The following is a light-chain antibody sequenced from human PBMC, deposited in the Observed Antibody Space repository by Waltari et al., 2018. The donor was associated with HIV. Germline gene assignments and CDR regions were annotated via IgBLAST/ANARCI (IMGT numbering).Light chain of an antibody. J-gene: IGLJ2*01. V-gene: IGLV3-10*01. CDR1: ALPKKY. CDR3: YSTDSSGNPQ. Sequence: SYELTQPPSVSVSPGHTARITCSGDALPKKYDFWYQQRSGQAPVLVIYEDTKRPSGIPERLSGSSSGTMATLTISGAQVEDEADYYCYSTDSSGNPQFGGGTKLTVL. CDR2: EDT.